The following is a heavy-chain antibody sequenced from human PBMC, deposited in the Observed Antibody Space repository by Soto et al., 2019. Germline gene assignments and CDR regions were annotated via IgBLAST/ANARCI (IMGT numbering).Heavy chain of an antibody. CDR2: INAGNGNT. Sequence: GASVKVSCKASGYTFTSYAMHLVRPAPGHRLEWMGWINAGNGNTKYSQKFRGRVTITSDTSASTAYMELSSLRSEDTAVYYCARGITLPTPLDYWGQGTLVTVSS. CDR1: GYTFTSYA. CDR3: ARGITLPTPLDY. D-gene: IGHD1-20*01. J-gene: IGHJ4*02. V-gene: IGHV1-3*01.